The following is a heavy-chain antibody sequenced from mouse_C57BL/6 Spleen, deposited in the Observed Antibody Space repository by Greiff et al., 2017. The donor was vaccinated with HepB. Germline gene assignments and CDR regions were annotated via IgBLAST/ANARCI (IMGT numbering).Heavy chain of an antibody. CDR1: GYTFTSYW. CDR3: DTYDGFSWFAY. CDR2: IDPSDSYT. J-gene: IGHJ3*01. V-gene: IGHV1-69*01. Sequence: VQLQQSGAELVMPGASVKLSCKASGYTFTSYWMHWVKQRPGQGLEWIGEIDPSDSYTNYNQKFKGKSTLTVDKSSSTAYMQLSSLTSEDSAVYDCDTYDGFSWFAYWGQRTLVTVSA. D-gene: IGHD2-3*01.